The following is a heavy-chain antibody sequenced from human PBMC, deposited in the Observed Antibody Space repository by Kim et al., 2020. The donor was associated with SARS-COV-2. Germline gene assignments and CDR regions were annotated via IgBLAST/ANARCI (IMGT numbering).Heavy chain of an antibody. Sequence: GGSLRLSCAASEFTFRSHAMSWVRQAPGKGLEWVSAISGSDGSTFYTDSVRGRFTISRDNSKNTLYLQMSSLTAADTALYYCARDLGSSSVWYFDLWGRGTLVTVSS. CDR3: ARDLGSSSVWYFDL. D-gene: IGHD6-6*01. V-gene: IGHV3-23*01. CDR2: ISGSDGST. CDR1: EFTFRSHA. J-gene: IGHJ2*01.